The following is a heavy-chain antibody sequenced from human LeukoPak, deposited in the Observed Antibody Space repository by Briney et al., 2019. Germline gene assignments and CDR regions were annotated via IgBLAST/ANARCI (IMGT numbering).Heavy chain of an antibody. CDR3: ARARSSSWYDWFDP. CDR2: ISSSSSYI. J-gene: IGHJ5*02. V-gene: IGHV3-21*04. CDR1: GFTFSSYS. Sequence: GGSLRLSCAASGFTFSSYSMTWVRQAPGKGLEWVSSISSSSSYIYYADSVKGRFTISRDNAKKSLYLQMNSLRAEDTALYHCARARSSSWYDWFDPWGQGTLVIVSS. D-gene: IGHD6-13*01.